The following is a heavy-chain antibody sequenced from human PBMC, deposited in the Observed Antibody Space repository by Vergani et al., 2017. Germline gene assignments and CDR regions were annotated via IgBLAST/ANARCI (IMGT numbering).Heavy chain of an antibody. CDR2: IIPILGIA. Sequence: QVQLVQSGAEVKKPGSSVKVSCKASGGTFSSYTISWVRQAPGQGLEWMGRIIPILGIANYAQKFQGRVTITADKSTSTAYMELSSLRSEDTAVYYCARMTYYDICTGHEDYGMDVWGQGTTVTVSS. CDR1: GGTFSSYT. CDR3: ARMTYYDICTGHEDYGMDV. V-gene: IGHV1-69*02. D-gene: IGHD3-9*01. J-gene: IGHJ6*02.